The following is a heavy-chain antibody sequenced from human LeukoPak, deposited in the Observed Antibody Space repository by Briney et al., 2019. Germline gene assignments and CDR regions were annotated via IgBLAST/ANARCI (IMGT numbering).Heavy chain of an antibody. Sequence: ASETLSLTCTVSGGSISSRPYCWGWIRQPPGKGLEWLGGFFYSGSTNYKPSLKSRVTISVDTSKNQFSLKLSSVTAADTAVYYCARLVVSSWYHEVLLGRDYWGQGTLVTVSS. CDR3: ARLVVSSWYHEVLLGRDY. V-gene: IGHV4-39*01. J-gene: IGHJ4*02. CDR2: FFYSGST. CDR1: GGSISSRPYC. D-gene: IGHD6-13*01.